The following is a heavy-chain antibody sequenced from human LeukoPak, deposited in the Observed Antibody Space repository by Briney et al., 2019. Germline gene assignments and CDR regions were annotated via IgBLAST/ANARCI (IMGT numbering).Heavy chain of an antibody. CDR1: GFTFSSYA. D-gene: IGHD3-22*01. V-gene: IGHV3-30-3*01. CDR2: ISNDRSNK. J-gene: IGHJ4*02. Sequence: GGSLRLSCAASGFTFSSYAMHWVRHAPGKGLEWVAVISNDRSNKYYADSVKGRFTISRDKSKNTLYLQMKSLRAEDTAVYYCARGGDYYDSSGYYYGDYWGQGTLVTVSS. CDR3: ARGGDYYDSSGYYYGDY.